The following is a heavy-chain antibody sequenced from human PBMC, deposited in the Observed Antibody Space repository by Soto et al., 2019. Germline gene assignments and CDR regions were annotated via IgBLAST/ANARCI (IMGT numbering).Heavy chain of an antibody. V-gene: IGHV3-21*01. CDR1: GFTFSSYS. J-gene: IGHJ4*02. D-gene: IGHD2-15*01. CDR3: ARDIFDIVVGFDY. CDR2: ISSSSSYI. Sequence: GGSLRLSCAASGFTFSSYSMNWVLQAPGKGLEWVSSISSSSSYIYYADSVKGRFTISRDNAKNSLYLQMNSLRAEDTAVYYCARDIFDIVVGFDYSGQGTLVTVSS.